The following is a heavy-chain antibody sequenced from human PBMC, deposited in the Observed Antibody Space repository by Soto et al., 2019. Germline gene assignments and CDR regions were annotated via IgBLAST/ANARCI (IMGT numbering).Heavy chain of an antibody. CDR2: ISSSSSYI. V-gene: IGHV3-21*01. CDR1: GFTFSSYS. Sequence: GGSLRVSCAASGFTFSSYSMNWVRQAPGKGLEWVSSISSSSSYIYYADSVKGRFTISRDNAKNSLYLQMNSLRAEDTVVYYCARDLGTRGVFDIWGQGTMVTVSS. D-gene: IGHD1-26*01. J-gene: IGHJ3*02. CDR3: ARDLGTRGVFDI.